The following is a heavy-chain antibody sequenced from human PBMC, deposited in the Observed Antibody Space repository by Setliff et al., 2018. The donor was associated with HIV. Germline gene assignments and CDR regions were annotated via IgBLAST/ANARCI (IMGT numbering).Heavy chain of an antibody. Sequence: SETLSLTCTVSGGSISSYYWSWIRQPPGKGLEWIGYIYSGGITKYNPSLKSRVTISVDTSKNHFSLRLSSVTAADTAVYYCARQMPIPGIAITPVDYWGQGALVTVSS. D-gene: IGHD5-12*01. CDR3: ARQMPIPGIAITPVDY. J-gene: IGHJ4*02. V-gene: IGHV4-59*08. CDR2: IYSGGIT. CDR1: GGSISSYY.